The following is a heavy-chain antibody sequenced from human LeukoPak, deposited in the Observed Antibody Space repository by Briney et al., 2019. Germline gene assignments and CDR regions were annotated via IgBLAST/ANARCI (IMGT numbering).Heavy chain of an antibody. V-gene: IGHV4-59*08. CDR1: GGSISSYY. J-gene: IGHJ4*02. CDR3: ARRGADDYGDYGFDY. D-gene: IGHD4-17*01. Sequence: SETLSLTCTVSGGSISSYYWSWIRQPPGKGLEWIGYIYYRGSTNCNPSLKSRVTISVDTSKNQFSLKLSSVTAADTAVYYCARRGADDYGDYGFDYWGQGTLVTVSS. CDR2: IYYRGST.